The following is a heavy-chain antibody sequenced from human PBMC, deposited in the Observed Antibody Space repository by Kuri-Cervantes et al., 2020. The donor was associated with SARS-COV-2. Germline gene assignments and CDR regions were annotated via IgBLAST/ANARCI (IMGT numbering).Heavy chain of an antibody. CDR2: ISSSSSYI. CDR1: GFTFSSYS. V-gene: IGHV3-21*01. D-gene: IGHD2-2*01. CDR3: AREHCSSTSCYGLDY. J-gene: IGHJ4*02. Sequence: GGSLRLSCAASGFTFSSYSMNWVRQAPGKGLEWVSSISSSSSYIYYADSVKGRFTISRDNAKNSLYLQMNSLRAEDTAVYYCAREHCSSTSCYGLDYWCQGTLVTVSS.